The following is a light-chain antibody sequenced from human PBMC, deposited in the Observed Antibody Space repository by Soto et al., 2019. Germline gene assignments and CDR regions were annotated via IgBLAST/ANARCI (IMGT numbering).Light chain of an antibody. CDR3: LQYGYGVDT. Sequence: EIVLTQSPGTLSLPLGERATLSCRASQNVRNNSVAWYQQQPGQAPSLLIFGSSSRATGTTDQCSGSGSAADYTLASSRLEPKESAVYICLQYGYGVDTFGQGTRLEI. CDR1: QNVRNNS. CDR2: GSS. J-gene: IGKJ2*01. V-gene: IGKV3-20*01.